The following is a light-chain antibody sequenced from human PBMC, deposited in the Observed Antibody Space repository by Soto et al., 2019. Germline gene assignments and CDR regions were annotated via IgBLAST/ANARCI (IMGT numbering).Light chain of an antibody. Sequence: DIQMTQSPSFVSASVGDRVAITCRASQGISTWVAWYQQKPGKAPNLLIYAASTLQSGVPSRFSGSGSGTDFTLTISSLQAEDSATYYCQQHNSYPWTFGQGTKVDIK. CDR3: QQHNSYPWT. CDR2: AAS. CDR1: QGISTW. V-gene: IGKV1-12*01. J-gene: IGKJ1*01.